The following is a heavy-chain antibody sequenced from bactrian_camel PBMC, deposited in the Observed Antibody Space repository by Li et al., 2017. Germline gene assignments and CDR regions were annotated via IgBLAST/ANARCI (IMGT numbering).Heavy chain of an antibody. CDR2: IDSDGK. D-gene: IGHD2*01. V-gene: IGHV3S10*01. CDR1: HFTFSNSRNC. J-gene: IGHJ4*01. Sequence: VQLVESGGGLVQAGSSLKLSCVASHFTFSNSRNCMGWFRQAPGKDREGVAHIDSDGKWYAESLEGRSTISQDNSKNTIYLQMDRLKSEDTAMYYCAADISPGTICSAATQILAFQYRGQGTQVTVS. CDR3: AADISPGTICSAATQILAFQY.